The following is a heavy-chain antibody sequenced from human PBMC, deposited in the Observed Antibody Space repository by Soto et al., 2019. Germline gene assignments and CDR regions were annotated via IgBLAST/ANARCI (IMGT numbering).Heavy chain of an antibody. CDR2: ISAYNGDT. D-gene: IGHD3-9*01. V-gene: IGHV1-18*01. CDR1: GYTFTSYG. Sequence: QVQLVQSGAEVKKPGASVKVSCKASGYTFTSYGISWVRQAPGQGLEWMGRISAYNGDTKYAEKLQGRVTMTTDTSTSTAYMELRSLRSDDTAVYYCVRDRGTVLASPVILNTPNWFDPWGQGTLVTVSS. CDR3: VRDRGTVLASPVILNTPNWFDP. J-gene: IGHJ5*02.